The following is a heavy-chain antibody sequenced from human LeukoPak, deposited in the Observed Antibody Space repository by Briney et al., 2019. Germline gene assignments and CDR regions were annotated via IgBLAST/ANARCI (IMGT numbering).Heavy chain of an antibody. J-gene: IGHJ4*02. V-gene: IGHV1-18*01. Sequence: GASVKVSCKASGYTFTSYGISWVRQAPGQGLEWMGWISAYNGNTNYAQKLQGRVTMTTDTSTSTAYMELRSLRSDDTAVYYCARDRPRSDIVVRFDYWGQGTLVTVSS. CDR1: GYTFTSYG. CDR3: ARDRPRSDIVVRFDY. D-gene: IGHD2-15*01. CDR2: ISAYNGNT.